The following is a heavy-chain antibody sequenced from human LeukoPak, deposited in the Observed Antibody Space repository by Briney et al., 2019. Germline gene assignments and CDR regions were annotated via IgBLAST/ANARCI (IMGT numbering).Heavy chain of an antibody. CDR3: ARDCGGDCSGAFDI. Sequence: ASVKVSCKASGYTFTGYYMHWVRQAPGRGLEWMGWINPNSGGTNYAQKFQGRVTMTRDTSISTAYMELSRLRSDDTAVYYCARDCGGDCSGAFDIWGQGTMVTVSS. J-gene: IGHJ3*02. CDR1: GYTFTGYY. D-gene: IGHD2-21*02. CDR2: INPNSGGT. V-gene: IGHV1-2*02.